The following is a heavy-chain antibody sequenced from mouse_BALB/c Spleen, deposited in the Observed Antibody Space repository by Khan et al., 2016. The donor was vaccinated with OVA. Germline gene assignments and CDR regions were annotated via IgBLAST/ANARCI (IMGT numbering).Heavy chain of an antibody. J-gene: IGHJ2*01. Sequence: VQLKESGAELVKPGASVKLSCTASGFNIKDTYMPWVKQRPDQGLEWVGRIDPANGNTKYDTKFQGKATISADTSSNTAYLQLSSLTSEDTAVFYSARINAWGQGTTVTVSA. CDR2: IDPANGNT. CDR3: ARINA. CDR1: GFNIKDTY. V-gene: IGHV14-3*02.